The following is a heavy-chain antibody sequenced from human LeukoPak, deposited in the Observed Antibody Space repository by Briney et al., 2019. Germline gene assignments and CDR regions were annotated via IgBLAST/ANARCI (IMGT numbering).Heavy chain of an antibody. CDR3: ARDGVTARIFDY. D-gene: IGHD6-6*01. Sequence: SETLSLTCSVSGDSVSSNALYWGWIRQPPGKGLEWIGTIYYSGTTYYNPSLKSRVTISVDTSKNQFSLKLSSVTAADTAVYYCARDGVTARIFDYWGQGTLVTVSS. CDR2: IYYSGTT. V-gene: IGHV4-39*07. CDR1: GDSVSSNALY. J-gene: IGHJ4*02.